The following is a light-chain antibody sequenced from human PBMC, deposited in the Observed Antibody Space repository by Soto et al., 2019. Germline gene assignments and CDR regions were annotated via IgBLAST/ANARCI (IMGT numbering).Light chain of an antibody. Sequence: DIQLTQSPSSLSSSVGDRVTITCRASQGISSYLVWYQQKPGTVPKVLIFDASNLQTGVPSRFSGSGSGTDFTLTISSLQPEDVATYYCQTYSSAPWTFGQGTKLEIK. CDR3: QTYSSAPWT. V-gene: IGKV1-27*01. J-gene: IGKJ1*01. CDR1: QGISSY. CDR2: DAS.